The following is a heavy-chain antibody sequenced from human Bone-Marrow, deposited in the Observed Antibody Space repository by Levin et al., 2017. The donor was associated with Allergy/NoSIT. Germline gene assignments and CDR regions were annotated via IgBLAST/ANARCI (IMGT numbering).Heavy chain of an antibody. Sequence: GASVKVSCAASEFTFCTYAMHWVRQAPGKGLEWVAVISSDGSNEYYADSVKGRFTISRDNSKNTLYLQMNSLRGEDTAVYYCAREKVTMVVEIIESYFDYWGQGTLVTVSS. CDR1: EFTFCTYA. J-gene: IGHJ4*02. CDR3: AREKVTMVVEIIESYFDY. CDR2: ISSDGSNE. V-gene: IGHV3-30-3*01. D-gene: IGHD2-15*01.